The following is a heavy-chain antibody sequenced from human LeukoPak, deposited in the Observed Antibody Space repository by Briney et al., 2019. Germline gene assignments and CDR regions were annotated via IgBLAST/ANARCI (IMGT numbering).Heavy chain of an antibody. CDR1: GGSISSGGYY. V-gene: IGHV4-31*03. J-gene: IGHJ4*02. CDR2: IYYSGST. Sequence: SETLSLTCTVPGGSISSGGYYWSWIRQHPGKGLEWIGYIYYSGSTYYNPSLKSRVTISVDTSKNQFSLKLSSVTAADTAVYYCASALRGGYSYGLPGFDYWGQGTLVTVSS. CDR3: ASALRGGYSYGLPGFDY. D-gene: IGHD5-18*01.